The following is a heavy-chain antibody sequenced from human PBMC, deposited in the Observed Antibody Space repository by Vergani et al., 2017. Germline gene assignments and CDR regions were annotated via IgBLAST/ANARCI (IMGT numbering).Heavy chain of an antibody. CDR2: IYPKGNG. V-gene: IGHV4-4*07. D-gene: IGHD2-15*01. CDR3: EIGNCCVNCPKYNWLAP. J-gene: IGHJ5*02. CDR1: GGSMSDFY. Sequence: QVHLQESGPGVVKPSDTLSLTCTVSGGSMSDFYWTWIRQPAGGGLEWIGRIYPKGNGNYNSSLRSRLTMSIDTSRSQFSLRFSSVTAADTAVYYCEIGNCCVNCPKYNWLAPWGRGILVTVSS.